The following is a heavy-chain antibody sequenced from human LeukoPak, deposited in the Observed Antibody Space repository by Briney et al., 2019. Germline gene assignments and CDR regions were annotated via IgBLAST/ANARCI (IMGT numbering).Heavy chain of an antibody. D-gene: IGHD1-26*01. J-gene: IGHJ2*01. V-gene: IGHV3-33*01. CDR2: IWYDGSNK. CDR1: GFTFSSYG. Sequence: GGSLRLSCAASGFTFSSYGMHWVRQAPGKGLEWVAVIWYDGSNKYYADSVKGRFTISRDNSKNTLYLQMNSLRAEDTAVYYCARSGSYWYFDLWGRGTLVTVSS. CDR3: ARSGSYWYFDL.